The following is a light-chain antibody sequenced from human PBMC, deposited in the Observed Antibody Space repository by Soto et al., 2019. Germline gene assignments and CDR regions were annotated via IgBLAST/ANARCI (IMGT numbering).Light chain of an antibody. V-gene: IGKV1-5*03. Sequence: DIQMTQSPSTLSASVGDRVTITCRASQSISSWLAWYQQKPGKAPKLLIYKASSLESGVPPRFSGSGSGTEFTLTISSLQPDDFAIYYCQQYNSYSLTFGGGTKVEIK. J-gene: IGKJ4*01. CDR3: QQYNSYSLT. CDR2: KAS. CDR1: QSISSW.